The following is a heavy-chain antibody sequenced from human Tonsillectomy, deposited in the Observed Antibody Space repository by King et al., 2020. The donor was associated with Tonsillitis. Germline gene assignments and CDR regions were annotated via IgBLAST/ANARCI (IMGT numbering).Heavy chain of an antibody. D-gene: IGHD3-22*01. V-gene: IGHV3-21*01. CDR3: SGGLYDSSWFDY. CDR2: ISSGSSYI. CDR1: GFTFSSFG. J-gene: IGHJ4*02. Sequence: VQLVESGGGLVKPGGSLRLSCAASGFTFSSFGMHWVRQAPGKGLEWVSSISSGSSYIYYADSLKGRFTISRDNAKNSLDLQMNSLRAEDTAVYYCSGGLYDSSWFDYWGQGTLVTVSS.